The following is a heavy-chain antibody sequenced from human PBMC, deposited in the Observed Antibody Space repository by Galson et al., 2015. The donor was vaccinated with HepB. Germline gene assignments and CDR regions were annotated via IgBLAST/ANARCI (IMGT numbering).Heavy chain of an antibody. V-gene: IGHV1-69*04. CDR3: ARGGIPYYYDSSAAGLPYDY. Sequence: SVKVSCKASGGTFSSYAISWVRQAPGQGLEWMGRIIPILGIANYAQKFQGRVTITADKSTSTAYMELSSLRSEDTAVYYCARGGIPYYYDSSAAGLPYDYWGQGTLVTVSS. J-gene: IGHJ4*02. CDR2: IIPILGIA. CDR1: GGTFSSYA. D-gene: IGHD3-22*01.